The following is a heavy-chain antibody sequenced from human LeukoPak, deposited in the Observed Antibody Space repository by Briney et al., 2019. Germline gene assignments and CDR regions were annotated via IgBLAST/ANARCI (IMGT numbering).Heavy chain of an antibody. J-gene: IGHJ3*02. CDR2: IYYSGST. CDR1: SGTISSGGYY. Sequence: PSETLSLTCTVSSGTISSGGYYWSWIRQLPGKGLECNGLIYYSGSTYYNPSLKSRVTISIDTSKNQFSLKLSSVTAADTAVYYCASLYYFDSSGYYYGKADIWGQGTMVTVSS. D-gene: IGHD3-22*01. CDR3: ASLYYFDSSGYYYGKADI. V-gene: IGHV4-31*03.